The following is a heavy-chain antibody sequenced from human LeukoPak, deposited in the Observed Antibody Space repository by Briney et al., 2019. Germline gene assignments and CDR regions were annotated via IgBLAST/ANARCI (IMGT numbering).Heavy chain of an antibody. Sequence: ASVKVSCKASGYTFTGYSMHWVRQAPGQGLEWMGWINPNSGGTNFAQKFQGRVTMTRDTSISTAYMELSRLRSDDTAVYYCARGGSIAARSNFDYWGQGTLVTVSS. CDR3: ARGGSIAARSNFDY. V-gene: IGHV1-2*02. CDR1: GYTFTGYS. D-gene: IGHD6-6*01. CDR2: INPNSGGT. J-gene: IGHJ4*02.